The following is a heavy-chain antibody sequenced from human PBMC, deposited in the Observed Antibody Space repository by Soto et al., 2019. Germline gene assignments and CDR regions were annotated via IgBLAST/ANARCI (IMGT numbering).Heavy chain of an antibody. CDR1: GGTFSSYA. Sequence: GASVKVSCKASGGTFSSYAISWVRQAPGQGLEWMGGIIPIFGTANYAQKFQGRVTITADESTSTAYMELGSLRSEDTAVYYCARGVSGIFDYWGQGTLVTVSS. J-gene: IGHJ4*02. CDR3: ARGVSGIFDY. V-gene: IGHV1-69*13. CDR2: IIPIFGTA. D-gene: IGHD2-21*01.